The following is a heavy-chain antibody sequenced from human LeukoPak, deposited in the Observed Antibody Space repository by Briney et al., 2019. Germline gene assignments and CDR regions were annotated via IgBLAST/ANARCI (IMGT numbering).Heavy chain of an antibody. J-gene: IGHJ4*02. CDR1: GFTFSTYS. CDR3: ASAAVAGTIY. D-gene: IGHD6-19*01. CDR2: ITSSSSTI. V-gene: IGHV3-48*02. Sequence: GGSLRLSCAASGFTFSTYSMQWVRQAPGKGLEWVSYITSSSSTIHYADSVKGRFTISRDNAKNSLYLQMNSLRDVDTAVYYCASAAVAGTIYWGQGTLVTVSS.